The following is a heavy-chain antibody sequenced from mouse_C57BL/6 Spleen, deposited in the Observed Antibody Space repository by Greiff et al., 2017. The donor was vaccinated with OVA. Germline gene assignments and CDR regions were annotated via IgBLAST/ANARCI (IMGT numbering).Heavy chain of an antibody. CDR3: ARDGYYYGSSHQAWFAY. D-gene: IGHD1-1*01. Sequence: EVKVVESGPGMVKPSQSLSLTCTVTGYSITSGYDWHWIRHFPGNKLEWMGYISYSGSTNYNPSLKSRISITHDTSKNHFFLKLNSVTTEDTATYYCARDGYYYGSSHQAWFAYWGQGTLVTVSA. V-gene: IGHV3-1*01. CDR1: GYSITSGYD. CDR2: ISYSGST. J-gene: IGHJ3*01.